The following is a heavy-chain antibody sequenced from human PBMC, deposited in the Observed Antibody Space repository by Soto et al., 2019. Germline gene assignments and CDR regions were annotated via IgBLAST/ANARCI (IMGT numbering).Heavy chain of an antibody. CDR2: IGTAGDT. V-gene: IGHV3-13*01. Sequence: PGGSLRLSCAASGFTFISYDMHWVRQATGKGLEWVSAIGTAGDTYYPGSVKGRFTISRENAKNSLYLQMNSLRAEDTAVYYGARVTYYYNKGGRDVWGQGTTVTVSS. CDR3: ARVTYYYNKGGRDV. D-gene: IGHD3-22*01. J-gene: IGHJ6*02. CDR1: GFTFISYD.